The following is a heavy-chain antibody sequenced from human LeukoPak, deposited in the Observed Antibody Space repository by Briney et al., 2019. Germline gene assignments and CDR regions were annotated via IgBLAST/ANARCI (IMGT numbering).Heavy chain of an antibody. Sequence: GESLKISCKGSGYSFTSYWIGWVRQMPGKGLEWMGIIYPGDSDTRYSPSFQGQVTISADKSISTAYLQWSSLKASDTAMYYCARHSRYGSGSYSYYYHGMDVWGQGTTVTVSS. D-gene: IGHD3-10*01. CDR1: GYSFTSYW. CDR3: ARHSRYGSGSYSYYYHGMDV. CDR2: IYPGDSDT. V-gene: IGHV5-51*01. J-gene: IGHJ6*02.